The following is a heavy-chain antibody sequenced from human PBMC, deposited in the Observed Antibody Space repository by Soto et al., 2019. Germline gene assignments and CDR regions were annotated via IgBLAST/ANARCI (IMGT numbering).Heavy chain of an antibody. Sequence: ASVKVSCKASGYTFTSYGISWVRQAPGQGLEWMGWISAYNGNTNYAQKLQGRVTMTTDTSTSTAYMELRSLRSDDTAVYYCARGVDPDPYSSSWYPFDYWGQGTLVTVSS. CDR1: GYTFTSYG. J-gene: IGHJ4*02. V-gene: IGHV1-18*01. CDR2: ISAYNGNT. CDR3: ARGVDPDPYSSSWYPFDY. D-gene: IGHD6-13*01.